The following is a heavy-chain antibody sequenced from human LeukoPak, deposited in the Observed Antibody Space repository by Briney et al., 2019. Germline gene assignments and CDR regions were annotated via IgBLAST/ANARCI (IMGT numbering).Heavy chain of an antibody. CDR3: ARDGRGFLRFDY. D-gene: IGHD1-26*01. CDR2: IYYSGST. Sequence: SETLSLTCTVSGGSMSNYYWSWVRQPPGKGLEWIGYIYYSGSTNYNPSLKSRVTISVDTPKNQFSLKLSSVTAADTAVYYCARDGRGFLRFDYWGQGTLVTVSS. V-gene: IGHV4-59*01. J-gene: IGHJ4*02. CDR1: GGSMSNYY.